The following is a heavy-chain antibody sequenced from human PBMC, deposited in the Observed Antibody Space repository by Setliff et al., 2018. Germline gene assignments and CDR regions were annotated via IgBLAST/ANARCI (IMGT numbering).Heavy chain of an antibody. V-gene: IGHV4-4*02. CDR2: IYHSGST. CDR3: ARSSYSGSYLNV. J-gene: IGHJ6*02. CDR1: GDSISSSNW. Sequence: SETLSLTCAVSGDSISSSNWWNWVRQPPGKWLEWIGEIYHSGSTKYNPSLKSRVTISVDKSKNQFSLKLSSVTAADTAVYYCARSSYSGSYLNVWGQGTTVTVSS. D-gene: IGHD1-26*01.